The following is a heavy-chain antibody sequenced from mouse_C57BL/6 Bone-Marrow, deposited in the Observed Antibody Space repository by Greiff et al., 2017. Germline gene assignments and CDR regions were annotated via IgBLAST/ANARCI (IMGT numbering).Heavy chain of an antibody. CDR3: ARERLRRAFAY. V-gene: IGHV1-76*01. CDR1: GYTFTDYY. J-gene: IGHJ3*01. CDR2: IYPGSGNT. Sequence: QVQLKESGAELVRPGASVKLSCKASGYTFTDYYINWVKQRPGQGLEWIARIYPGSGNTYYNEKFKGKATLTAEKSSSTAYMQLSSLTSEDSAVYFCARERLRRAFAYWGQGTLVTVSA. D-gene: IGHD2-2*01.